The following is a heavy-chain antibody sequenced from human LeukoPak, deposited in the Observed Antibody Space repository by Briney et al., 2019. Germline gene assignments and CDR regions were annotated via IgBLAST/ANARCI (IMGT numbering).Heavy chain of an antibody. Sequence: GGSLRLSCAASEFAVSSDYFSWVRRAPGKGLEWVSLVYSGDSTYYADSVKGRFTISRDNSKNTLYLQMNSLRAEDTAVYYCARGGPGTYLDYWGQGTLVTVSS. D-gene: IGHD6-13*01. V-gene: IGHV3-66*01. CDR2: VYSGDST. CDR3: ARGGPGTYLDY. J-gene: IGHJ4*02. CDR1: EFAVSSDY.